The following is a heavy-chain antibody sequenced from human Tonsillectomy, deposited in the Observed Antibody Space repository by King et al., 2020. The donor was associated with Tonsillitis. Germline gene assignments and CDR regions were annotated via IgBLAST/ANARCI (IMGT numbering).Heavy chain of an antibody. CDR2: ISYDGDNK. CDR3: AKDYGGNRYAFDI. CDR1: GFTFSSYG. D-gene: IGHD4-23*01. J-gene: IGHJ3*02. V-gene: IGHV3-30*18. Sequence: VQLVESGGGVVQPGRSLRLSCAASGFTFSSYGMHWVRQAPGKGLEWVAVISYDGDNKYYADSVKGRFTISRDNSKNTLYLQMNSLRAEDTAVYYCAKDYGGNRYAFDIWGQGTMVTVSS.